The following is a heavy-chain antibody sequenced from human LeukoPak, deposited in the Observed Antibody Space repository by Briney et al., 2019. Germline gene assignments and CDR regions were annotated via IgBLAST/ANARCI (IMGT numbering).Heavy chain of an antibody. CDR1: GYTFTSYD. CDR2: IIPIFGTA. Sequence: GASVKVSCKASGYTFTSYDINWVRQATGQGLEWMGGIIPIFGTANYAQKFQGRVTITADESTSTAYMELSSLRSEDTAVYYCARDQGDQGGNWFDPWGQGTLVTVSS. D-gene: IGHD2-21*02. V-gene: IGHV1-69*13. J-gene: IGHJ5*02. CDR3: ARDQGDQGGNWFDP.